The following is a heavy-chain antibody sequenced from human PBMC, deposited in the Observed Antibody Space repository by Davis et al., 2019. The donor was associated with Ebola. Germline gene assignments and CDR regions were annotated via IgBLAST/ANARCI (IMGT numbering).Heavy chain of an antibody. J-gene: IGHJ4*02. CDR1: GAFVSSGGYS. Sequence: SETLSLTCAVSGAFVSSGGYSWIWIRQPPGKGLEWIGNYYCTGSTYYSPSLKSRVTISVDTSKNQFSLKLSSVTAADTAVYYCARRNYYGSGSSYYFDYWGQGTLVTVSS. V-gene: IGHV4-30-4*07. CDR3: ARRNYYGSGSSYYFDY. CDR2: YYCTGST. D-gene: IGHD3-10*01.